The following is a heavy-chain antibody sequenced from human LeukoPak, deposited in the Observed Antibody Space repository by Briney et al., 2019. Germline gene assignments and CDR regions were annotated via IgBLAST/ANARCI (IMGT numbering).Heavy chain of an antibody. Sequence: AASVKVSCKASGYTFTSYGISWVRQAPGQGLEWMGWISAYNGNTNYAQKLQGRVTMTTDTSTGTAYMELRSLRSDDTAVYYCARVESAAAGTTYYFDYWGQGTLVTVSS. CDR3: ARVESAAAGTTYYFDY. D-gene: IGHD6-13*01. J-gene: IGHJ4*02. V-gene: IGHV1-18*01. CDR1: GYTFTSYG. CDR2: ISAYNGNT.